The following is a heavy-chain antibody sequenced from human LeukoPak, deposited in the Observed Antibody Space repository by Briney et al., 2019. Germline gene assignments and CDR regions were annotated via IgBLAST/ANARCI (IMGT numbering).Heavy chain of an antibody. D-gene: IGHD3-22*01. J-gene: IGHJ4*02. CDR2: ISSSSSYI. CDR1: GFTFSSYA. CDR3: ASGYDSSGYQDY. Sequence: PGGSLRLSCAASGFTFSSYAMSWVRQAPGKGLEWVSSISSSSSYIYYADSVKGRFTISRDNAKNSLYLQMNSLRAEDTAVYYCASGYDSSGYQDYWGQGTLVTVSS. V-gene: IGHV3-21*01.